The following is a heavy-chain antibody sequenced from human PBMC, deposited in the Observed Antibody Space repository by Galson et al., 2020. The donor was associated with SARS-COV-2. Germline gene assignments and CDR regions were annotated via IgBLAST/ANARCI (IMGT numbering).Heavy chain of an antibody. Sequence: ASETLSLTCTVSGGSVSSAGYFWSWIRQHPGKGLEWIGYVYFSGNTFYNPSLKSRLTISLDTSKNQFSLNLRSVAAADTAVYYCARGNDNDYFDYWGQGTLVTVSS. D-gene: IGHD1-1*01. CDR3: ARGNDNDYFDY. J-gene: IGHJ4*02. V-gene: IGHV4-31*03. CDR2: VYFSGNT. CDR1: GGSVSSAGYF.